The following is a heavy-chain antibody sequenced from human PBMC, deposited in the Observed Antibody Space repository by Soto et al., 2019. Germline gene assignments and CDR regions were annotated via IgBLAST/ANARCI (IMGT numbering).Heavy chain of an antibody. Sequence: EVQLVESGGGLIQPGGSLRLSCAASGFTVSNNYMSWVRQAPGKGLESVSVSYTDGSTYYADSVKGRFTISRDNPKNTLYLKMNSLRVEDTALYYCETAFCTDGRSCGFECWGQGNLVTVSS. CDR1: GFTVSNNY. J-gene: IGHJ4*02. CDR2: SYTDGST. CDR3: ETAFCTDGRSCGFEC. D-gene: IGHD2-8*01. V-gene: IGHV3-53*01.